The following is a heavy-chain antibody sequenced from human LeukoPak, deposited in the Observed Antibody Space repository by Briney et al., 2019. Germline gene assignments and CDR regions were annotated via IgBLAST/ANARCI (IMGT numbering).Heavy chain of an antibody. CDR1: GDSITGHF. Sequence: PSETLSLTCTVSGDSITGHFWSWIRQTPAKGLEWIGYIHYSGTTNYSPSLKSRVTISVDSSKSRFSLRLTSVTAADTAVYYCAVYYDSSGYLLGVNWFDPWGQGTLVTVSS. J-gene: IGHJ5*02. V-gene: IGHV4-59*11. CDR3: AVYYDSSGYLLGVNWFDP. CDR2: IHYSGTT. D-gene: IGHD3-22*01.